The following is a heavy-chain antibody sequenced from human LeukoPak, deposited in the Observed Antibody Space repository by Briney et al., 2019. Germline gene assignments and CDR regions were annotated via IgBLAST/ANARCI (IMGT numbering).Heavy chain of an antibody. Sequence: PGGSLRLSCAASGFTFSSDAMHWVRQAPGKGLEWVAVISYDGSNKYYADSVKGRFTISRDNSKNTLYLQMNSLRAEDTAVYYCARVRYFDWLPPDYWGQGTLVTVSS. V-gene: IGHV3-30-3*01. CDR1: GFTFSSDA. J-gene: IGHJ4*02. CDR3: ARVRYFDWLPPDY. D-gene: IGHD3-9*01. CDR2: ISYDGSNK.